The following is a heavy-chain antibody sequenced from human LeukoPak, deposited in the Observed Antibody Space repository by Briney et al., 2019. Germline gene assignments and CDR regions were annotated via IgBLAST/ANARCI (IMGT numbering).Heavy chain of an antibody. Sequence: GRSLRLSCAASGFTFSSYAMHWVRQAPGKGLEWVAVISYDGSNKYYADSVKGRFTISRDNSKNTLYLQMNSLRAEDTAVYYCARESYYDSSGYNPFDYWGQGTLVTVSS. J-gene: IGHJ4*02. CDR1: GFTFSSYA. V-gene: IGHV3-30-3*01. D-gene: IGHD3-22*01. CDR2: ISYDGSNK. CDR3: ARESYYDSSGYNPFDY.